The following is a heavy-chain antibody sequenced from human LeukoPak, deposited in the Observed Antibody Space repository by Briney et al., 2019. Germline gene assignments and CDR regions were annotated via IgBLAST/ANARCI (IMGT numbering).Heavy chain of an antibody. J-gene: IGHJ2*01. Sequence: PSETLSLTCAVSGGSISSSKWWSWVRQPPGKGLEWIGEIYHSGSTNYNPSLKSRVTISVDKSKNQFSLKLSSVTAADTAVYYCARQRSYNWHFDLWGRGTLVTVSS. CDR2: IYHSGST. V-gene: IGHV4-4*02. CDR3: ARQRSYNWHFDL. CDR1: GGSISSSKW. D-gene: IGHD3-10*01.